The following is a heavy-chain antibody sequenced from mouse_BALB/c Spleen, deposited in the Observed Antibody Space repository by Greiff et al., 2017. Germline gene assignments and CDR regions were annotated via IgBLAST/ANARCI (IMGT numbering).Heavy chain of an antibody. D-gene: IGHD2-2*01. CDR2: INPSSGYT. J-gene: IGHJ2*01. V-gene: IGHV1-4*02. CDR1: GYTFTSYT. CDR3: ARFNGYHSPQYYFDY. Sequence: QVQLQQSAAELARPGASVKMSCKASGYTFTSYTMHWVKQRPGQGLEWIGYINPSSGYTEYNQKFKDKTTLTADKSSSTAYMQLSSLTSEDSAVYYCARFNGYHSPQYYFDYWGQGTTLTVSS.